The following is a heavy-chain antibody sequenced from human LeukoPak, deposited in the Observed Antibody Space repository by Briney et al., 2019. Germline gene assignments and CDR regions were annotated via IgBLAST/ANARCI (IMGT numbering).Heavy chain of an antibody. CDR1: GGSFSGYY. CDR2: INHSGST. D-gene: IGHD5-18*01. V-gene: IGHV4-34*01. Sequence: SETLSLTCGVYGGSFSGYYWSWIRQPPGKGLEWIGEINHSGSTNYNPSLKSRVTISVDTSKNQFSLKLSSVTAADTAVYYCARGPNVDTAMVVYYYMDVWGKGTTVTVSS. J-gene: IGHJ6*03. CDR3: ARGPNVDTAMVVYYYMDV.